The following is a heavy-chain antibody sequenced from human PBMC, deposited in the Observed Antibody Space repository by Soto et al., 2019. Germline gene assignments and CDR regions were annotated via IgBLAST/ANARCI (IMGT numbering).Heavy chain of an antibody. V-gene: IGHV3-9*01. CDR1: GFTFDQYT. CDR3: AKEMITFGDFNYYYMDV. D-gene: IGHD3-16*01. CDR2: ITWHSGTI. J-gene: IGHJ6*03. Sequence: EVQLVESGGGLVQPGRSLRLACAASGFTFDQYTMHWVRQAPGKGLAWVSSITWHSGTISYADSVKGRITISRDNAKTALYLQMNSLRGEDTALYYCAKEMITFGDFNYYYMDVWGNGTTVTVSS.